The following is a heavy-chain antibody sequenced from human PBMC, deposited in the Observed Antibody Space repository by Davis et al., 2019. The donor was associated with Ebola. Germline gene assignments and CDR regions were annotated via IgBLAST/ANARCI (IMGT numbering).Heavy chain of an antibody. Sequence: SGPTLVKPTETLTLTCTVSGFSLSTSGMCVSWIRQPPGKALEWLALIYWDDDKRYSPSLKSRLTITKDTSKNQVVLTMTNMDPVDTATYYCAHYYYGSGRGYFDYWGQGTLVTVSS. V-gene: IGHV2-5*02. D-gene: IGHD3-10*01. CDR2: IYWDDDK. CDR3: AHYYYGSGRGYFDY. J-gene: IGHJ4*02. CDR1: GFSLSTSGMC.